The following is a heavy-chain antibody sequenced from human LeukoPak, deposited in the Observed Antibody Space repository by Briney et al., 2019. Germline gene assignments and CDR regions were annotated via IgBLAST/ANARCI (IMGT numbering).Heavy chain of an antibody. CDR2: IKSKTDGGTA. Sequence: GGSLRLSCATSGFTFSNAWMGWVRQAPGKGLEWVGHIKSKTDGGTAEYAAPVKGRFTISRDDAKNTLYLQINSLQTEDAAVYYCNTELGYTYGTEYWGQGTLVTVSS. CDR1: GFTFSNAW. D-gene: IGHD5-18*01. J-gene: IGHJ4*02. CDR3: NTELGYTYGTEY. V-gene: IGHV3-15*01.